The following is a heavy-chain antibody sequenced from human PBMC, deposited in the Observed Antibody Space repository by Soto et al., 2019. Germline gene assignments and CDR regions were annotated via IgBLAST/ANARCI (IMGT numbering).Heavy chain of an antibody. J-gene: IGHJ4*02. D-gene: IGHD3-10*01. CDR3: ATSFGSGSRAFDY. V-gene: IGHV1-69*02. Sequence: QVELVHSGAEVKKPGSSVKVSCKASGDTFNFYTINWVRQAPGLGLEWMGRFNPILSFSNSALKFQGRVTLTADKSTSTAYMVLSILRSEDTAIYYCATSFGSGSRAFDYWGQGALVTVSS. CDR2: FNPILSFS. CDR1: GDTFNFYT.